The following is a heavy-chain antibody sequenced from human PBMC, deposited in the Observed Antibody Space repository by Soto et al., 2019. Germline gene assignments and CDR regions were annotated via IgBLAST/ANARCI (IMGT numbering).Heavy chain of an antibody. CDR3: ARVPSP. Sequence: SETLSLTCAVSGGSISSGGYSWSWIRQPPGKGLEWTGYIYHSGSTYYNPSLKSRVTISVDRSKNQFSLKLGSVTAADTAVYYCARVPSPWGQGTLVTVSS. J-gene: IGHJ5*02. CDR1: GGSISSGGYS. V-gene: IGHV4-30-2*01. CDR2: IYHSGST.